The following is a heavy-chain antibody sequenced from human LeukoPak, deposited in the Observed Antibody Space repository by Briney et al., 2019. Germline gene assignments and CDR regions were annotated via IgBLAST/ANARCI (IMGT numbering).Heavy chain of an antibody. J-gene: IGHJ4*02. V-gene: IGHV3-30*02. CDR2: IWYDGSYQ. CDR3: AGFTVSSSRGRYFDY. D-gene: IGHD6-13*01. Sequence: GGSLRLSCAASGFTFSQYGIHWVRQPPGKGLEWVTSIWYDGSYQYYADSVKGRFTISRDNSKNTLYLQMNSLRAEDTAVYYCAGFTVSSSRGRYFDYWGQGTLVTVSS. CDR1: GFTFSQYG.